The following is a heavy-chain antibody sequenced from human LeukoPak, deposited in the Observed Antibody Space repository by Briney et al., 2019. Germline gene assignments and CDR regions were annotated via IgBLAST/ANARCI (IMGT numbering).Heavy chain of an antibody. D-gene: IGHD2-15*01. CDR2: IYSGGST. J-gene: IGHJ4*02. CDR1: GFTVSSNY. Sequence: PGGSLRLSCAASGFTVSSNYMSWVRQAPGKGLEWVSVIYSGGSTYYADSVKGRFTISRDNSKNTLYLQMNSLRAEDTAVYYCASVGGRYCSGGSCYTSHYWGQGTLVTVSS. V-gene: IGHV3-53*01. CDR3: ASVGGRYCSGGSCYTSHY.